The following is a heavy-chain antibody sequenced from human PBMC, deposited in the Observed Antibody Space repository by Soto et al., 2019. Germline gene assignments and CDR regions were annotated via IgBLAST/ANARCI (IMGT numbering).Heavy chain of an antibody. D-gene: IGHD6-19*01. CDR1: GGSFSGYY. Sequence: PSETLSLTCAVYGGSFSGYYWSWIRQPPGKGLEWIGEINHSGSTNYNPSLKSRVTISVDTSKNQFSLKLSSVTAADTAVYYCARGQGAVASLYYYYYGMDVWGQGTTVTVSS. CDR3: ARGQGAVASLYYYYYGMDV. V-gene: IGHV4-34*01. J-gene: IGHJ6*02. CDR2: INHSGST.